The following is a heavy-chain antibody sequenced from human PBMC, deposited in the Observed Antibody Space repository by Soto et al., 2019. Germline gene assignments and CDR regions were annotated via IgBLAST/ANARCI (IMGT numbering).Heavy chain of an antibody. D-gene: IGHD5-18*01. V-gene: IGHV4-30-4*01. CDR2: IYYSGST. CDR1: GGSISSGDYY. Sequence: QVQLQESGPGLVKPSQTLSLTCTVSGGSISSGDYYWSWIRQPPGKGLEWIGYIYYSGSTYYNPAPXSXVXIXLDTSKNQFSLKLSSVTAADTAVYYCARASPVVTDVWGQGTTVTVSS. CDR3: ARASPVVTDV. J-gene: IGHJ6*02.